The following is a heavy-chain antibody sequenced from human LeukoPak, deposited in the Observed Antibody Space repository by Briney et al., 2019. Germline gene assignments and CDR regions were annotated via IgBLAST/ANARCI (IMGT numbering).Heavy chain of an antibody. D-gene: IGHD2-2*01. V-gene: IGHV5-51*01. J-gene: IGHJ4*02. Sequence: GESLKISCKGSGYSFSSYWIGWVRQMPGKGLEWMGIIYPGDSDTRYSPSFQGQVTISADKSISTAYLQWSSLKASDTAMYYCARQYTTTWSRFDYWGQGTLVTASS. CDR1: GYSFSSYW. CDR2: IYPGDSDT. CDR3: ARQYTTTWSRFDY.